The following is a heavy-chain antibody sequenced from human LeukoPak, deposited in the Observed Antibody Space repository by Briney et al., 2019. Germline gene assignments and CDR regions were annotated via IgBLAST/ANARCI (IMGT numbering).Heavy chain of an antibody. D-gene: IGHD3-3*01. CDR2: INEDGSET. CDR3: SRETLRFSGDY. CDR1: GFTFRTYW. V-gene: IGHV3-7*01. Sequence: GGSLRLSCAASGFTFRTYWLSWVRQAPGKGLEWVANINEDGSETYYVDSVKGRFTISRDNAKNSLYLQMSSLGVEDTAMYYCSRETLRFSGDYWDQGTLVTVSS. J-gene: IGHJ4*02.